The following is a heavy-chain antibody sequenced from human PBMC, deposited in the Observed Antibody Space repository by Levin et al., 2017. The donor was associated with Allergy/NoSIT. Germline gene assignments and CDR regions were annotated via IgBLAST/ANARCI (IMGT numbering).Heavy chain of an antibody. J-gene: IGHJ3*02. Sequence: SQTLSLTCAVSGDSISSGNYCWSWIRQPPGKALEWIGYIFRSGSTYYNPSLKSRVTISIDKSKNQFSLRLDSVTAADTAVYYCANSGGSDAFDIWGQGTMVTVSS. D-gene: IGHD3-10*01. V-gene: IGHV4-30-2*01. CDR1: GDSISSGNYC. CDR2: IFRSGST. CDR3: ANSGGSDAFDI.